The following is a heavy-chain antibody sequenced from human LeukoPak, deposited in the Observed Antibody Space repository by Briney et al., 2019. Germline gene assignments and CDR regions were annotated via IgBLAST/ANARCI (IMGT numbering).Heavy chain of an antibody. D-gene: IGHD3-22*01. CDR2: IRWNSGST. J-gene: IGHJ6*02. CDR3: AKASKTYYYDSSGYYGMDV. Sequence: PGGSLRLSCAASGFTFDDYAMHWVRQAPGKGLEWVSGIRWNSGSTGYADSMKGRFTISRDNAKNSLYLQMNSLRAEDTALYYCAKASKTYYYDSSGYYGMDVWGQGTTVTVSS. V-gene: IGHV3-9*01. CDR1: GFTFDDYA.